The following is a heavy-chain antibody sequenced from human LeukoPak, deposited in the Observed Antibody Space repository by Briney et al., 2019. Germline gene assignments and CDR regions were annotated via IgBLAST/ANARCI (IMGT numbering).Heavy chain of an antibody. CDR3: AKDRIAAADHYFDY. CDR1: GLTFSNYG. V-gene: IGHV3-30*18. J-gene: IGHJ4*02. Sequence: GGSLRLSCAASGLTFSNYGMHWVRQAPGKGLEWVAFISYDGSNKYYADSVKGRFTISRDNSKNTLYLQMNSLRAEDTAVYYCAKDRIAAADHYFDYWGQGTLVTVSS. CDR2: ISYDGSNK. D-gene: IGHD6-13*01.